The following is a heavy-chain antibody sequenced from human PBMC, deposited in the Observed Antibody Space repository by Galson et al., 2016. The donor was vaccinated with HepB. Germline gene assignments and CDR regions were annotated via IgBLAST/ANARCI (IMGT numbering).Heavy chain of an antibody. CDR3: VRDELSGSYYHALDI. CDR1: GYAFTNYP. CDR2: INTANGNT. Sequence: SVKVSCKASGYAFTNYPMHWVRQAPGQRLEWKGWINTANGNTKYSQKFQGRVTINRDTSATTVYMELSSLSSEDTATYYCVRDELSGSYYHALDIWGQGTKVTVSS. V-gene: IGHV1-3*04. D-gene: IGHD1-26*01. J-gene: IGHJ3*02.